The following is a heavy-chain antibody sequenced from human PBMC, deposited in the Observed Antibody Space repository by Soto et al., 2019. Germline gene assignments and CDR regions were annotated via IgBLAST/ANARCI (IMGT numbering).Heavy chain of an antibody. Sequence: TSETLSLTCAVSGASISSGDSYWTWIRQPPGKGLEWIGYIHYSGTTYYNPSLKSRVTISVDTSKNQFSLKLSSVTAADTAVYFCARDKSLTTDFDYWGQGTLVTVS. V-gene: IGHV4-30-4*01. CDR1: GASISSGDSY. CDR2: IHYSGTT. D-gene: IGHD3-22*01. CDR3: ARDKSLTTDFDY. J-gene: IGHJ4*02.